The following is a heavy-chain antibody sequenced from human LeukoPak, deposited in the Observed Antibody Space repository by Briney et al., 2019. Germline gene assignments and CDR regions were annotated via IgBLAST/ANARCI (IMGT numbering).Heavy chain of an antibody. Sequence: SETLSLTCTVSVGSINIYYWSGIRQPPGKGVEWIGYIYYSGSTNYNPSRKSLVTISIETSTNQFSLRRSSLTATGTAGYYCARRSMTARYFALWGRGTLVTVSS. V-gene: IGHV4-59*01. CDR2: IYYSGST. J-gene: IGHJ2*01. CDR1: VGSINIYY. CDR3: ARRSMTARYFAL.